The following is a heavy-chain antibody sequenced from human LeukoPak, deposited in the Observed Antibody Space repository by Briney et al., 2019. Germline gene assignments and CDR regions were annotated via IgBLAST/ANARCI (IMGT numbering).Heavy chain of an antibody. V-gene: IGHV4-34*01. D-gene: IGHD6-19*01. Sequence: PSETLSLTCAVYGGSFGGYYWSWIRQPPGKGLEWIGEINHSGSTNYNPSLKSRVTISVDTSKNQFSLKLSSVTAADTAVYYCARGPTQYIAVAAQGAFDIWGQGTMVTVSS. CDR1: GGSFGGYY. CDR3: ARGPTQYIAVAAQGAFDI. J-gene: IGHJ3*02. CDR2: INHSGST.